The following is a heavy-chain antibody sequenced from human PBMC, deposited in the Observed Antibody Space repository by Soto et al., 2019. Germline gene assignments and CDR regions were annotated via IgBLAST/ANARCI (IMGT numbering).Heavy chain of an antibody. CDR3: ARAPYCSSTSCLSNYYYGMDV. J-gene: IGHJ6*02. Sequence: GGSLRLSCAASGFTFSTYAMSWVRQAPGKGLEWVSVLSGSGGSTYYADSVKGRFTISRDNSKNTLYLQLNSLRADDTAVYYCARAPYCSSTSCLSNYYYGMDVWGQGTTVTVSS. D-gene: IGHD2-2*01. CDR1: GFTFSTYA. CDR2: LSGSGGST. V-gene: IGHV3-23*01.